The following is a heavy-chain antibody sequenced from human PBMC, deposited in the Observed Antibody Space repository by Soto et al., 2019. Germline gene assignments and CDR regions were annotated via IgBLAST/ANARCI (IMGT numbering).Heavy chain of an antibody. Sequence: QVQLVESGGGVVQTGRSLRLSCGASGFRFSTYGMHWVRQAPGKGLEWVAVIWYDGTNKKYADSVKGRVTISRDNSKSTLYLQMNTLIAEDTGDYYYTRTDCNSSTCPNDLVGATRMDYWGQGTPVTVSS. CDR3: TRTDCNSSTCPNDLVGATRMDY. D-gene: IGHD2-2*01. CDR2: IWYDGTNK. V-gene: IGHV3-33*01. J-gene: IGHJ4*02. CDR1: GFRFSTYG.